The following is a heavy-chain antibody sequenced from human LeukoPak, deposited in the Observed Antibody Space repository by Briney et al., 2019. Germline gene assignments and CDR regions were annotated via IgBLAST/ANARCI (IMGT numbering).Heavy chain of an antibody. Sequence: ASVKVSCKASGGTFSSYAISWVRQAPGQGLEWRGIINPSGGSTSYAQKFQGRVTMTRDMSTSTVYMELSSLRSEDTAVYYCAPGGGATTSLAYFDYWGQGTLVTVSS. D-gene: IGHD1-26*01. V-gene: IGHV1-46*01. CDR3: APGGGATTSLAYFDY. J-gene: IGHJ4*02. CDR2: INPSGGST. CDR1: GGTFSSYA.